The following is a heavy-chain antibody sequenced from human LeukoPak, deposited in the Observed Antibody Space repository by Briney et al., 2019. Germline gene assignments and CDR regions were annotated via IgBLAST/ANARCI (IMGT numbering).Heavy chain of an antibody. CDR2: IHYGWTT. CDR1: GGSITSEGYR. CDR3: ASRQLYYYGSGRRDY. D-gene: IGHD3-10*01. Sequence: SETLSLTCTVSGGSITSEGYRWGWIRQPPGKGLEWIGQIHYGWTTEYNPSLKSRATISVDTSKNQFSLKLSSVTAADTAVYYCASRQLYYYGSGRRDYWGQGTLVTVSS. V-gene: IGHV4-39*07. J-gene: IGHJ4*02.